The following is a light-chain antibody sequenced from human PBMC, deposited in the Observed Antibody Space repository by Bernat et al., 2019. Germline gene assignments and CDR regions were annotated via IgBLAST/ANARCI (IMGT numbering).Light chain of an antibody. CDR2: EVT. V-gene: IGLV2-23*02. CDR3: CSYAGRSTFDV. CDR1: SSDVGSYNL. Sequence: QSALTQPASVSGSPRQSITISCTGTSSDVGSYNLVSWYQQHPGKAPKLIIYEVTKRPSGVSNRFSGSKSGNTASLTISGLQPEDEADYFCCSYAGRSTFDVFGGGTELTVL. J-gene: IGLJ2*01.